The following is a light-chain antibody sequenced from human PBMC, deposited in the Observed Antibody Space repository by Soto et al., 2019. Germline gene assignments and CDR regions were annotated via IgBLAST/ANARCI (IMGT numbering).Light chain of an antibody. CDR1: QSISSW. J-gene: IGKJ1*01. CDR3: QQYGT. Sequence: DIQMTQSPSTLSASVGDRVTITCRASQSISSWLAWYQQKPGKAPKLLIYDASSLESGVPSRFSGSGSGTEFTLTISSLQPDDFATYYCQQYGTFGQWTKVEIK. V-gene: IGKV1-5*01. CDR2: DAS.